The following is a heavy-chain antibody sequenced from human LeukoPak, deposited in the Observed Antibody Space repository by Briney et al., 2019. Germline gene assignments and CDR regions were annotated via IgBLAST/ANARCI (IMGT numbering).Heavy chain of an antibody. Sequence: AGGSLRLSCAASGFSFSTHWMHWARQVPGKGLMWVARINGDGTNTIYTDSVKGRFTISRDNSKNTVDLQMNSLTTEDTAVYYCASGVVIWLGHGFDMWGQGTRATVTS. CDR2: INGDGTNT. D-gene: IGHD3-10*01. J-gene: IGHJ3*02. CDR1: GFSFSTHW. CDR3: ASGVVIWLGHGFDM. V-gene: IGHV3-74*01.